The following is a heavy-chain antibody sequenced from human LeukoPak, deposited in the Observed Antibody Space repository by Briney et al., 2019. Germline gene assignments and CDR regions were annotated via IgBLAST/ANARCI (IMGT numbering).Heavy chain of an antibody. Sequence: GGSLRLSCAASGFTFSSYAMSWVRQAPGKGLEWVSAISGSGGSTYYADSVEGRFTISRDNSKNTLYLQMNSLRAEDTAVYYCAKGFTMVRGVIGHFDYWGQGTLVTVSS. J-gene: IGHJ4*02. CDR3: AKGFTMVRGVIGHFDY. D-gene: IGHD3-10*01. CDR2: ISGSGGST. CDR1: GFTFSSYA. V-gene: IGHV3-23*01.